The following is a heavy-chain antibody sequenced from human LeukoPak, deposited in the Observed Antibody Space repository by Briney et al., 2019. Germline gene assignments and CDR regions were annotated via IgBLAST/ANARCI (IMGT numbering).Heavy chain of an antibody. CDR1: GFTFSNYW. D-gene: IGHD6-13*01. CDR2: INDDGTFT. Sequence: GGSLRLSCAASGFTFSNYWMHWVRQVPGKGLVWVSRINDDGTFTTYADSVKGRFTISRDNAKNTLYLQMNSLRAEDTAVYYCARDSKVIAAADFDYWGQGTLVTVSS. J-gene: IGHJ4*02. CDR3: ARDSKVIAAADFDY. V-gene: IGHV3-74*01.